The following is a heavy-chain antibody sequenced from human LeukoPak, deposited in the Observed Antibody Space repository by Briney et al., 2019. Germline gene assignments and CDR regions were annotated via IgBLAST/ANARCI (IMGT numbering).Heavy chain of an antibody. CDR2: ISAYNGNT. D-gene: IGHD5-12*01. V-gene: IGHV1-18*01. CDR3: ARDPRRDIVATTTRPFDY. CDR1: GHTFTSYG. Sequence: GASVKVSCKASGHTFTSYGISWVRQAPGQGLEWMGWISAYNGNTNYAQKLQGRVTMTTDTSTSTAYMELRSLRSDDTAVYYCARDPRRDIVATTTRPFDYWGQGTLVTVSS. J-gene: IGHJ4*02.